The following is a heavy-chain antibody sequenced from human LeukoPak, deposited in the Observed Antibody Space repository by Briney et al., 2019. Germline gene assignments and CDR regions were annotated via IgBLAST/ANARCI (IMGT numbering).Heavy chain of an antibody. Sequence: GGSLRLSCAASGFTFSSYSMNWVRQAPGKGLEWVSSISSSSSYIYYADSVKGRFTISRDNSKNTLYLQMNSLRAEDTAVYYCAKGPRTVRFGDRHKGIFDYWGQGTLVTVSS. CDR3: AKGPRTVRFGDRHKGIFDY. CDR2: ISSSSSYI. D-gene: IGHD3-10*01. J-gene: IGHJ4*02. V-gene: IGHV3-21*04. CDR1: GFTFSSYS.